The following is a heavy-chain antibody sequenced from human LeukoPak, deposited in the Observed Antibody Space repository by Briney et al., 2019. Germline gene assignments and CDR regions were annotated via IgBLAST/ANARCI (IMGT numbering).Heavy chain of an antibody. D-gene: IGHD3-22*01. CDR1: GYSISSAYY. V-gene: IGHV4-38-2*02. CDR2: MYHSGST. Sequence: PSETLSLTCSVSGYSISSAYYWGWIRQPPGKGLERIGTMYHSGSTNYNPSLKSRVTISVDTSKNQFSLKLSSVTAADTAVYYCAGTYYYDSSGYYHYSLWGQGTLVTVSS. CDR3: AGTYYYDSSGYYHYSL. J-gene: IGHJ4*02.